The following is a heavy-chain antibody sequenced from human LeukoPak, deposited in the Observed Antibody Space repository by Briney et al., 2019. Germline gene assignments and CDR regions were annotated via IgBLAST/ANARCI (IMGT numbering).Heavy chain of an antibody. J-gene: IGHJ2*01. D-gene: IGHD6-13*01. CDR3: ASVIAASGTRNWYFDL. CDR2: INPNSGGT. V-gene: IGHV1-2*02. Sequence: ASVKVSCKASGYTFTGYYMHWVRQAPGQGLEGMGWINPNSGGTNYAQKFQGRVTMTRDTSISTAYMELSRLRSDDTAVYFCASVIAASGTRNWYFDLWGRGTLVTVSS. CDR1: GYTFTGYY.